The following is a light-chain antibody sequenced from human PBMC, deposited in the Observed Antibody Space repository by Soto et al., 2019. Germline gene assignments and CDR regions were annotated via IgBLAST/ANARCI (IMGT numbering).Light chain of an antibody. CDR1: SSDIGGYNL. J-gene: IGLJ2*01. CDR3: TSYSRITTLEV. Sequence: QSALTQPASVSGSPGQSITISCTGTSSDIGGYNLVSWFQQHPGKAPKLMIYDVSNRPSGVSNRFSGSKSGNTASLTISGLQAEDVADYYCTSYSRITTLEVFGGGTKLTVL. V-gene: IGLV2-14*01. CDR2: DVS.